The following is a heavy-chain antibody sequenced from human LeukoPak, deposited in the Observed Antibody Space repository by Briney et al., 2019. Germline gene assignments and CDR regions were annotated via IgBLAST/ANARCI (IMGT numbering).Heavy chain of an antibody. Sequence: GASVKVSCKASGYTFMSYGIHWVRQAPGQGLEWMGWSSVHNGNTEYAQKFQGRVTMTTDSSTSTAYMELRTLISDDTAVYYCAKGRRVDADDHFDYWGQGTLVTVSS. J-gene: IGHJ4*02. D-gene: IGHD1-1*01. CDR3: AKGRRVDADDHFDY. V-gene: IGHV1-18*01. CDR1: GYTFMSYG. CDR2: SSVHNGNT.